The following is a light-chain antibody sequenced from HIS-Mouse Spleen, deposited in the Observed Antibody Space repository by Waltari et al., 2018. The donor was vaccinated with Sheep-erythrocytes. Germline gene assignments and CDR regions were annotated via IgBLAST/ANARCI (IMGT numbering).Light chain of an antibody. CDR2: DVS. J-gene: IGLJ1*01. CDR3: CSYAGSYNHV. CDR1: SSDVGGYNY. V-gene: IGLV2-11*01. Sequence: QSALTQPRSVSGSPGQSVTISCTGTSSDVGGYNYVSWYQQHPGKAPKLMIYDVSKRPSGVPDHFSGSKSGNTASLTISGLQAEDEADYYGCSYAGSYNHVFATGTKVTVL.